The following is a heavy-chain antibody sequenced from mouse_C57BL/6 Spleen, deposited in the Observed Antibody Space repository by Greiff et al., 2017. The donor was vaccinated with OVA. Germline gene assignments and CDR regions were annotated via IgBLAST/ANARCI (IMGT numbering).Heavy chain of an antibody. CDR1: GFTFSDYG. J-gene: IGHJ2*01. CDR2: ISSGSSTI. Sequence: EVKLVESGGGLVKPGGSLKLSCAASGFTFSDYGMHWVRQAPEKGLEWVAYISSGSSTIYYADTVKGRFTISRDNAKNTLFLQMTSLRSEDTAMYYCARPEFYGSSYNFDYWGQGTTLTVSS. V-gene: IGHV5-17*01. CDR3: ARPEFYGSSYNFDY. D-gene: IGHD1-1*01.